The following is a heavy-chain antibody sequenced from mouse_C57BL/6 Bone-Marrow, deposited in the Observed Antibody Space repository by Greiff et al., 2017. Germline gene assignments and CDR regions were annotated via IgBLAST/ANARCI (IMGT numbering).Heavy chain of an antibody. Sequence: QVQLQQPGAELVKPGASVKLSCKASGYTFTSYWMHWVKQRPGQGLEWIGMIHPNSGSTNYNEKFKSKATLTVDKSSSTAYMQLSSLTSEDSAVYYCARIYYDYALDYWGQGTTLTDSS. CDR2: IHPNSGST. CDR3: ARIYYDYALDY. J-gene: IGHJ2*01. D-gene: IGHD2-4*01. CDR1: GYTFTSYW. V-gene: IGHV1-64*01.